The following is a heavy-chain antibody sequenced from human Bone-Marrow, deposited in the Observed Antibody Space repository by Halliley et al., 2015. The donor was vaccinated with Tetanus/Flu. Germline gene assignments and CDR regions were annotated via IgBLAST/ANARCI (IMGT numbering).Heavy chain of an antibody. CDR3: AKQGLHYYDSAGYFLDR. J-gene: IGHJ5*02. D-gene: IGHD3-22*01. CDR2: DGTDK. Sequence: DGTDKNYVESGKGRFTISRDHAKNAVYLQMSHLRPEDTAVYYCAKQGLHYYDSAGYFLDRWGQGTLVSVSS. V-gene: IGHV3-7*01.